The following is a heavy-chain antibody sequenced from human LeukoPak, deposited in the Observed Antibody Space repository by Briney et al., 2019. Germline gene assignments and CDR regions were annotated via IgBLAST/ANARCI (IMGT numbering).Heavy chain of an antibody. Sequence: RASVKVSCKASGGTFSSYAISWVRQAPGQGLEWKGGIIPIFGTANYAQKFQGRVTITTDESTSTAYMELSSLRSEDTAVYYCAVDFWSGYYTGQSFDYWGQGTLVTVSS. V-gene: IGHV1-69*05. CDR1: GGTFSSYA. D-gene: IGHD3-3*01. J-gene: IGHJ4*02. CDR2: IIPIFGTA. CDR3: AVDFWSGYYTGQSFDY.